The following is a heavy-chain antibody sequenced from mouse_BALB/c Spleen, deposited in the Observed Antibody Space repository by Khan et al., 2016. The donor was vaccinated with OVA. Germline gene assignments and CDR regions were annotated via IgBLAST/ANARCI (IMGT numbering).Heavy chain of an antibody. V-gene: IGHV1S41*01. J-gene: IGHJ4*01. CDR1: GYTFTSYW. D-gene: IGHD1-1*01. CDR3: ASEDYYGRTGYAMDY. Sequence: DLVKPGASVKLSCKASGYTFTSYWINWIKQRPGQGLEWIGRIAPGSGSAYYNEMFKDKATLTVDTSSSTAYIQLSSLSSEDSAVYYCASEDYYGRTGYAMDYWGQGTSVTVSS. CDR2: IAPGSGSA.